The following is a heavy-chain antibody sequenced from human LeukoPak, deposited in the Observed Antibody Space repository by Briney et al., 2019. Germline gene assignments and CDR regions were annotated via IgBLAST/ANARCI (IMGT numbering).Heavy chain of an antibody. Sequence: TLSLTCTFSGGSISSGGYYWSWIRQHPGKGLEWIGYIYYSGSTYYNPSLKSRVTISVDTSKNQFSLKLSSVTAADTAVYYCAGGDPPLGMDVWGQGTTVTVSS. D-gene: IGHD4-17*01. J-gene: IGHJ6*02. CDR1: GGSISSGGYY. CDR3: AGGDPPLGMDV. CDR2: IYYSGST. V-gene: IGHV4-31*03.